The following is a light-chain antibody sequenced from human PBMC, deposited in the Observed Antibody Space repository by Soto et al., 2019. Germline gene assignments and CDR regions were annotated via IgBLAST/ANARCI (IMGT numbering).Light chain of an antibody. CDR2: GAS. CDR1: QSVSSSY. J-gene: IGKJ2*01. V-gene: IGKV3-20*01. Sequence: EIVLTQSPGTLSLSPGERATLSCRASQSVSSSYLAWYQQKPGQAPRLLIYGASSRATGIPDRFSGSGSGTDFTLTISRLEPEDFAVYYCQQYGRSYTFGQGTKLESK. CDR3: QQYGRSYT.